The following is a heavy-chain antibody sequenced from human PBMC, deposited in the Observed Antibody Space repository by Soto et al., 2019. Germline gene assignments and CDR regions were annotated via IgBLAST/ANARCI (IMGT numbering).Heavy chain of an antibody. V-gene: IGHV3-21*01. J-gene: IGHJ5*02. CDR2: ISSSSSYI. CDR1: GFTFSSYS. Sequence: GGSLRLSCAASGFTFSSYSMNWVRQAPGKGLEWVSSISSSSSYIYYADSVKGRFTISRDNAKNSLYLQMNSLRAEDTAVYYCARAPPNYDFWSGYYIWFDPWGQGTLVTVSS. CDR3: ARAPPNYDFWSGYYIWFDP. D-gene: IGHD3-3*01.